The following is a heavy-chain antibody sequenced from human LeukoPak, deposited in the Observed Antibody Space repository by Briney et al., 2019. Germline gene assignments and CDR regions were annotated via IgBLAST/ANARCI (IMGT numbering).Heavy chain of an antibody. J-gene: IGHJ4*02. Sequence: GGSLRLSCAASGFTFSSYAMSWVRQAPGKGLGWVSAISGSGGSTYYADSVKGRFTISRDNSKNTLYLQMNSLRAEDTAVYYCAKDGDYYGSGSYYYDYWGQGTLVTVSS. CDR1: GFTFSSYA. CDR3: AKDGDYYGSGSYYYDY. CDR2: ISGSGGST. D-gene: IGHD3-10*01. V-gene: IGHV3-23*01.